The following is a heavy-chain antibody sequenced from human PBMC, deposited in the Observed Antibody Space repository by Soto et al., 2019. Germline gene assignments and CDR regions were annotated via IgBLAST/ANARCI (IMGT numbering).Heavy chain of an antibody. CDR3: ARRFEYSSSSRDYYYGMDV. Sequence: GESLKISCQGSGYSFTSYWISWVRQMPGKGLEWMGRIDPSDSYTNYSPSFQGHVTISADKSISTAYLQWSSLKASDTAMYYCARRFEYSSSSRDYYYGMDVWGQGTTVTVSS. V-gene: IGHV5-10-1*01. CDR2: IDPSDSYT. J-gene: IGHJ6*02. D-gene: IGHD6-6*01. CDR1: GYSFTSYW.